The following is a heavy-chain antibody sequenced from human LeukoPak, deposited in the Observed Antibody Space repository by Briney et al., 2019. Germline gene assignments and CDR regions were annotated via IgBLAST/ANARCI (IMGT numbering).Heavy chain of an antibody. CDR3: AHRLNRWGFQY. D-gene: IGHD3-16*01. CDR2: TISSGDSS. Sequence: GGSLRLSCVATGFSFSTSDMSWVRQAPEKGLEWVASTISSGDSSQYADSVKGRFTISRDNWKNTLYLQMDSVRVDDTAVYFWAHRLNRWGFQYWGQGTLATVSS. J-gene: IGHJ1*01. CDR1: GFSFSTSD. V-gene: IGHV3-23*01.